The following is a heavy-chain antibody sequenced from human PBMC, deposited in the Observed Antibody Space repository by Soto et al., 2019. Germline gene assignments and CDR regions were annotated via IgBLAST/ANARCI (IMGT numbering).Heavy chain of an antibody. Sequence: GGSLRLSCAASGFTFSSYPMNWVRQAPGRGLEWVSSIGTSSSYIYYADSVKGRFTISRDNAKNSLFLQMNSLRADDTAVYYCARDSVRDYLYYYYGMDVWGQGTTVTVSS. CDR3: ARDSVRDYLYYYYGMDV. CDR2: IGTSSSYI. J-gene: IGHJ6*02. CDR1: GFTFSSYP. V-gene: IGHV3-21*01. D-gene: IGHD4-17*01.